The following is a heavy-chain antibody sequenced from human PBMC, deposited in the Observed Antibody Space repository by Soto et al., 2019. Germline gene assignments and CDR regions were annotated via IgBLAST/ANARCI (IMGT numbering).Heavy chain of an antibody. CDR1: GFTFSEYT. CDR3: ARNSHYDFWSGYSDY. Sequence: GGSLRLSCVASGFTFSEYTMHWVRQAPGKGLEYVSGITSLGDDRYYADSVEGRFTVSRDNSKNTLYLQLDSLRPEDMAVYYCARNSHYDFWSGYSDYWGQGTLVTVSS. J-gene: IGHJ4*02. V-gene: IGHV3-64*02. CDR2: ITSLGDDR. D-gene: IGHD3-3*01.